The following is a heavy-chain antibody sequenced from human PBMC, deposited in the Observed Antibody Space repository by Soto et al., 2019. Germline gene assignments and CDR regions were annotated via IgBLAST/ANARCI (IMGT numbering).Heavy chain of an antibody. D-gene: IGHD1-7*01. CDR2: ISWDGGST. J-gene: IGHJ1*01. V-gene: IGHV3-43*01. CDR3: AKAITGTTSEYFQH. Sequence: GSLRLSCAASGFTFDDYTMHWVRQAPGKGLEWVSLISWDGGSTYYADSVKGRFTISRDNSKNSLYLQMNSLRTEDTALYYCAKAITGTTSEYFQHWGQGTLVTVSS. CDR1: GFTFDDYT.